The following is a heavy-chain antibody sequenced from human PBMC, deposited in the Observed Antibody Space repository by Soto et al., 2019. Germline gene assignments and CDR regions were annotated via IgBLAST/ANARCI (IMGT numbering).Heavy chain of an antibody. CDR3: AKDDSSGYANWFDP. CDR2: ISGSGGST. CDR1: GFPFSSYA. D-gene: IGHD3-22*01. J-gene: IGHJ5*02. Sequence: PGGSLRLSCAASGFPFSSYAMSWVRQAPGKGLEWVSAISGSGGSTYYADSVKGRFTISRDNSKNTLYLQMNSLRAEDTAVYYCAKDDSSGYANWFDPWGQGTLVTVSS. V-gene: IGHV3-23*01.